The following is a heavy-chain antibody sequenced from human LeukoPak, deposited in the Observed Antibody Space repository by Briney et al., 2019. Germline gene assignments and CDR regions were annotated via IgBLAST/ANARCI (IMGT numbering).Heavy chain of an antibody. CDR2: INPNSGGT. CDR3: ARMYGSGSYTVDY. J-gene: IGHJ4*02. V-gene: IGHV1-2*02. Sequence: ASVKVSCKASGYTFTGYYMHWVRQAPGQGLEWMGWINPNSGGTNYAQKFQGRATMTRDTSISTAYMELSRLRSDDTAVYYCARMYGSGSYTVDYWGQGTLVTVSS. D-gene: IGHD3-10*01. CDR1: GYTFTGYY.